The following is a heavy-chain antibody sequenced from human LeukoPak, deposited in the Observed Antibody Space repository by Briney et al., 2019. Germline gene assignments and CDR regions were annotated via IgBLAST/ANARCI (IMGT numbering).Heavy chain of an antibody. D-gene: IGHD5-18*01. Sequence: PSQTLSLTCAVSGGSISSGGYSWSWIRQPPGKGLEWIGYIYHSGSTYYNPSLKSRVTISVDRSKNQFSLKLSSVTAADTAVYYCARAQLRPWIQLSYYMDVWGKGTTVTVSS. CDR2: IYHSGST. CDR1: GGSISSGGYS. V-gene: IGHV4-30-2*01. CDR3: ARAQLRPWIQLSYYMDV. J-gene: IGHJ6*03.